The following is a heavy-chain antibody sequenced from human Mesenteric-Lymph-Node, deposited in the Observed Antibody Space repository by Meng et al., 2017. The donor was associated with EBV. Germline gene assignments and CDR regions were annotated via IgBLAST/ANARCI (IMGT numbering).Heavy chain of an antibody. CDR1: GGSISSSNW. D-gene: IGHD2-8*02. J-gene: IGHJ4*02. CDR2: IYHTGNT. V-gene: IGHV4-4*02. Sequence: QVQLQQWCAGLLKPSETLSLTCAVYGGSISSSNWWSWVRQPPGKGLEWIGEIYHTGNTNYNPSLKSRVTISVDKSKNQFSLNLTSVTAADTAVYYCARTSVAVLYVGLDYWGQGTLVTVSS. CDR3: ARTSVAVLYVGLDY.